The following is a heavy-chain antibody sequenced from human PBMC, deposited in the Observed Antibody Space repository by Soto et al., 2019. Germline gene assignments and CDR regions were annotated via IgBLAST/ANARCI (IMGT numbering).Heavy chain of an antibody. CDR1: GYTFTSYG. D-gene: IGHD3-22*01. Sequence: QVQLVQSAPEVKRPGASVKVSCRASGYTFTSYGLNWVRRASGQVLEWMGRIATHDGSAVSAQSLQGRLILTRDSFPNTAYMELGGLTSDDTGLYYCWRNDGDDSTNFWGQGTLVTVSS. J-gene: IGHJ4*02. CDR3: WRNDGDDSTNF. V-gene: IGHV1-18*04. CDR2: IATHDGSA.